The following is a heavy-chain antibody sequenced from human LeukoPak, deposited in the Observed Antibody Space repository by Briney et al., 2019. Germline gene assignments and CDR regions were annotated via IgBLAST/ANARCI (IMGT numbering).Heavy chain of an antibody. V-gene: IGHV4-61*02. CDR1: GGSISSGSYY. CDR3: ARGQPYYYDSSGYSSSGYMDV. D-gene: IGHD3-22*01. CDR2: IYTSGST. Sequence: SQTLSLTCTVSGGSISSGSYYWSWIRQPAGKGLEWIGRIYTSGSTYYNPSLKSRVTISVDTSKNQFSLKLSSVTAADTAVYYCARGQPYYYDSSGYSSSGYMDVWGKGTTVTVSS. J-gene: IGHJ6*03.